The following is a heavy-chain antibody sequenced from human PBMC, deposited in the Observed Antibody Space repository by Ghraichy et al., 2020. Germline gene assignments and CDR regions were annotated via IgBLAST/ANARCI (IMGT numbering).Heavy chain of an antibody. CDR1: GFTFSSYA. D-gene: IGHD5-24*01. V-gene: IGHV3-23*01. J-gene: IGHJ6*02. CDR3: AKDKGAGRGFDV. CDR2: ISGSGGST. Sequence: GGSLRLSCAASGFTFSSYAMSWVRQAPGKGLEWVSAISGSGGSTYYADSVKGRFTISRDNSKNTLFLQMNSLRVEDTAVYYCAKDKGAGRGFDVWGQGTTVTVSS.